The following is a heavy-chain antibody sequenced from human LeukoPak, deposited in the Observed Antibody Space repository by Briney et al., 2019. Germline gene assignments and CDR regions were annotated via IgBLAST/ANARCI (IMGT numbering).Heavy chain of an antibody. J-gene: IGHJ4*02. D-gene: IGHD4-17*01. V-gene: IGHV3-48*04. Sequence: GGSLRLSCAASGLTLSSYSMSWVRPAPGEGPELDSYIICNGGTIFYADPLKGRYTISRDIDKHSLSLHMNCVRAEDTAVYFCARDSRVGDYLDFWGEGTLVTVSS. CDR3: ARDSRVGDYLDF. CDR2: IICNGGTI. CDR1: GLTLSSYS.